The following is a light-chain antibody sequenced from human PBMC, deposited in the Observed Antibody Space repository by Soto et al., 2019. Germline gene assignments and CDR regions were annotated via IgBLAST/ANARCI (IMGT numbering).Light chain of an antibody. CDR1: SSNIGTSN. CDR2: SDN. Sequence: QSVLTQPPSACGTPGQRVTISCSGSSSNIGTSNVAWYQQLPGTAPKLLIFSDNQRPSGVPERFSGSKSGTSASLAISGLQSEDEADYSCAAWDDSLNGWVFGGGTKLTVL. CDR3: AAWDDSLNGWV. J-gene: IGLJ2*01. V-gene: IGLV1-44*01.